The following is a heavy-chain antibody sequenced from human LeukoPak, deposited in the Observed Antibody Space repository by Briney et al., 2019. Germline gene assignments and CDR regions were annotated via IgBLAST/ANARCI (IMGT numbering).Heavy chain of an antibody. Sequence: SETLSLTCTVSGGSISSYYWNWIRQPPGKGLEWIGYIYYTGSTNYNPSLKSRVTTSLDTSKNQFSLKLSSVTAADTAVYYCARRSVVTAINFDAFDIWGQGAMVTVSS. V-gene: IGHV4-59*08. CDR3: ARRSVVTAINFDAFDI. J-gene: IGHJ3*02. CDR1: GGSISSYY. D-gene: IGHD2-21*02. CDR2: IYYTGST.